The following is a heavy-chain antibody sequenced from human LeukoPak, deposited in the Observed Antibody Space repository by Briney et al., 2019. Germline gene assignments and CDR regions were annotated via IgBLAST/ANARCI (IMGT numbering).Heavy chain of an antibody. V-gene: IGHV1-69*02. CDR3: ARGSDNFDY. Sequence: SVKVSCKASGYTFTDYYMHWVRQAPGQGLEWMGRIIPIFGIANYAQKFQGRVTITADKSTSTAYMELSSLRSEDTAVYYCARGSDNFDYWGQGTLVTVSS. J-gene: IGHJ4*02. CDR2: IIPIFGIA. CDR1: GYTFTDYY.